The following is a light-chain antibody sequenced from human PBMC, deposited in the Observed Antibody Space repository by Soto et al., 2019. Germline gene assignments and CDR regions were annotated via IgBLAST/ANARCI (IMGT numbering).Light chain of an antibody. Sequence: QSALTQPPSASGSPGQSVTISCTGSSSDVGGYEYVSWYQQHPGKAPKLILFEVNKRPSGVSGRFSGSKSGNTASLTISGLQAEDEADYYCCSFTSSNTHVFGTGTKLTVL. CDR3: CSFTSSNTHV. CDR1: SSDVGGYEY. J-gene: IGLJ1*01. CDR2: EVN. V-gene: IGLV2-8*01.